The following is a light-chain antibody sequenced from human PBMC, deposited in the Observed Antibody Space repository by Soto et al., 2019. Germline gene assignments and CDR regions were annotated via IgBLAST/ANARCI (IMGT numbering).Light chain of an antibody. CDR1: QSVSSY. J-gene: IGKJ1*01. CDR2: DAS. CDR3: QQRSNWPPTWT. Sequence: EIVMTQSPAALSVSPGEGATLSCRAGQSVSSYLAWYQQKPGQAPRLLIYDASNRATGIPARFSGSGSGTDFTLTISSLEPEDFAVYYCQQRSNWPPTWTFGQGTKVDI. V-gene: IGKV3-11*01.